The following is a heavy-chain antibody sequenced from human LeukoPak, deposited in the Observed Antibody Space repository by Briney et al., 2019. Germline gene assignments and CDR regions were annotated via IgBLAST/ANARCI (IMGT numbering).Heavy chain of an antibody. D-gene: IGHD6-19*01. CDR1: GFSFTIYG. Sequence: PGGSLRLSCAASGFSFTIYGIHWVRQAPGKGLEWVAVISTDGNNEYYANSVKGRFTISRDNSKNTVYLQMTSLRTEDTAVYYCAKDQIGWAPGYVSGPLDQWGQGTLVTVSS. J-gene: IGHJ4*02. V-gene: IGHV3-30*18. CDR2: ISTDGNNE. CDR3: AKDQIGWAPGYVSGPLDQ.